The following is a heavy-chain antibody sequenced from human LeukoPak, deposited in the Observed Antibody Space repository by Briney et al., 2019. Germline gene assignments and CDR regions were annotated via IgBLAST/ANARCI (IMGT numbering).Heavy chain of an antibody. CDR1: GGSISSSSYY. J-gene: IGHJ1*01. D-gene: IGHD2-2*01. CDR3: ASGQLLEYFQH. Sequence: SETLSLTCTVSGGSISSSSYYWGWIRQPPGKGLEWIGSIYYSGSTYYNPSLKSRVTISVDTSKNQFSLKLSSVTAADTAVYYCASGQLLEYFQHWGQGTLVTVSS. CDR2: IYYSGST. V-gene: IGHV4-39*07.